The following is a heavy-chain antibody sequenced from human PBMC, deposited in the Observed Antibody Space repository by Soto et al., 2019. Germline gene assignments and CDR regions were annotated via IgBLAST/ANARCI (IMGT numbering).Heavy chain of an antibody. J-gene: IGHJ4*02. V-gene: IGHV4-30-4*01. D-gene: IGHD3-10*01. CDR1: GGSIRSGDYY. CDR2: IYYSGST. CDR3: ARSLRRGPPFEK. Sequence: SETLSLTCTVSGGSIRSGDYYWSWIRQPPGKGLESIGYIYYSGSTYYNPSLKSRVTISVDTSKNQFSLKLSSVTAADTAVYYCARSLRRGPPFEKWSQGTLSSVS.